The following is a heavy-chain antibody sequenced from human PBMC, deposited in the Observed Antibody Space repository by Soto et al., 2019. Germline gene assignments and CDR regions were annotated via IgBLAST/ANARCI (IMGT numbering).Heavy chain of an antibody. D-gene: IGHD6-13*01. CDR2: IIPILGIA. V-gene: IGHV1-69*02. CDR3: ASQQLATVYFDY. Sequence: GASVKVSCKASGGTFSSYTISWVRQAPGQGLEWMGRIIPILGIANYAQKFQGRVTITADKSTSTAYMELSSLRSEDTAVYYCASQQLATVYFDYWVQGTLVTVSS. CDR1: GGTFSSYT. J-gene: IGHJ4*02.